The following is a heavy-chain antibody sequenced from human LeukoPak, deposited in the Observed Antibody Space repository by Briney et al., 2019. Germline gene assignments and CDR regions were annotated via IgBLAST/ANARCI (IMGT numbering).Heavy chain of an antibody. D-gene: IGHD2-2*01. CDR1: GGTFSSYA. V-gene: IGHV1-69*05. Sequence: ASVKVSCKASGGTFSSYAISWVRQAPGQGLEWMGGIIPIFGTANYAPKFQGRVTITTDESTSTAYMELSSLRSEDTAVYYCARGSVVPAATYYNWFDPWGQGTLVTVSS. CDR3: ARGSVVPAATYYNWFDP. CDR2: IIPIFGTA. J-gene: IGHJ5*02.